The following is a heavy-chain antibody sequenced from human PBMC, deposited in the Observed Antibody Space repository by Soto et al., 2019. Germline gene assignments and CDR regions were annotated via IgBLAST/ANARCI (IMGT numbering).Heavy chain of an antibody. V-gene: IGHV3-23*01. J-gene: IGHJ4*02. Sequence: PGGSLRLSCAASGFTFSSYAMSWVRQAPGKGLEWVSAISGSVGSTYYADSVKGRFTISRDNSKNTLYLQMNSLRAEDTAVYYCAKDRILGYYDSSGPHNYFDYWGQGTRVTFSS. CDR2: ISGSVGST. CDR3: AKDRILGYYDSSGPHNYFDY. CDR1: GFTFSSYA. D-gene: IGHD3-22*01.